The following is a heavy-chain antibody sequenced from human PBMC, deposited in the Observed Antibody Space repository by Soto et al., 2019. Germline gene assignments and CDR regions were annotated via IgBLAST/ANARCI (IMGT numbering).Heavy chain of an antibody. CDR1: GVSFSGYY. CDR2: IDHSGYT. Sequence: SDTLSITCDFSGVSFSGYYLNSLRQPPGKGLEWIGEIDHSGYTNYNPSLKSRVTISVDTSKNQFSLRLTSVTAADTAVYYCARVRDWFDPWGQGTLVNVSA. D-gene: IGHD3-3*01. V-gene: IGHV4-34*01. J-gene: IGHJ5*02. CDR3: ARVRDWFDP.